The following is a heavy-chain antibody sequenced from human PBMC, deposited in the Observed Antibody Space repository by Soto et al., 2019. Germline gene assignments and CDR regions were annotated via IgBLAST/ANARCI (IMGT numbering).Heavy chain of an antibody. D-gene: IGHD4-17*01. Sequence: EVQLLESGGGLVQPGGSLRLSCAASGFTFSSYAMSWVRQAPGKGLELVSAISGSGGSTYYADSVKGRFTISRDNSKNTLYLQMNSLRAEDTAVYYCANDTDYGDYVGAFDIWGQGTMVTVSS. J-gene: IGHJ3*02. CDR3: ANDTDYGDYVGAFDI. V-gene: IGHV3-23*01. CDR2: ISGSGGST. CDR1: GFTFSSYA.